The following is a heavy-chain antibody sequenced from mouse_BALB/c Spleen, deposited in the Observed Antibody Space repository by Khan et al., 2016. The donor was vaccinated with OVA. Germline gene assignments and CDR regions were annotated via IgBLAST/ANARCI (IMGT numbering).Heavy chain of an antibody. Sequence: VHLQESGPDLVKPSQSLSLTCTVTGYSITGGDSWLWIRQFPGNKLEWMGYIDYSGSTNYTPSLTNRISIIRDTSKNPLFMPLNSVSTQVTATYYCARSDTTVEAYWYVDDWGEGTTVTVSS. V-gene: IGHV3-1*02. J-gene: IGHJ1*01. CDR3: ARSDTTVEAYWYVDD. D-gene: IGHD1-1*01. CDR2: IDYSGST. CDR1: GYSITGGDS.